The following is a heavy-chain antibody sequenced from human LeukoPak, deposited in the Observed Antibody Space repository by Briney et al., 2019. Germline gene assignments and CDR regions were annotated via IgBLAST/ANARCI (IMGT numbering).Heavy chain of an antibody. V-gene: IGHV3-7*01. CDR3: ARVKVGATAESWFDP. J-gene: IGHJ5*02. CDR1: GFTFSTTW. Sequence: GSLRLSCAASGFTFSTTWMNWVRQAPGKGLEWVANIKQDGNEKYYVDSVKGRFTISRDNAKNSLYLQMNSLRAEDTAVYYCARVKVGATAESWFDPWGQGTLVTVSS. CDR2: IKQDGNEK. D-gene: IGHD1-26*01.